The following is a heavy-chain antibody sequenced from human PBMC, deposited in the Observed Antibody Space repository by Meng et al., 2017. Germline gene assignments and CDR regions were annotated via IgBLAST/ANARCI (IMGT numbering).Heavy chain of an antibody. J-gene: IGHJ4*02. CDR3: ARELVVVTATSFDY. CDR2: IWYDGSNK. D-gene: IGHD2-21*02. Sequence: GGGGGQLGASRGLSFSSSGFTFSSYGMHLVRQAPGKGLELVAVIWYDGSNKYYADSVKGRFTISRDNSKNTLYLQMNSLRAEDTAVYYCARELVVVTATSFDYWGQGTLVTVSS. V-gene: IGHV3-30*19. CDR1: GFTFSSYG.